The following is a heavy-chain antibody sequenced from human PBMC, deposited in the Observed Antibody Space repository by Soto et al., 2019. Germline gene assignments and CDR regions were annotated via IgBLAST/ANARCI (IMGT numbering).Heavy chain of an antibody. D-gene: IGHD3-9*01. CDR2: ISYDGSNK. Sequence: GGSLRLSCAASGFTFSSYAMHWVRQAPGKGLEWVAVISYDGSNKYYADSVKGRFTISRDNSKNTLYLQMNSLRAEDTAVYYCARMKIRYFDYYGMDVWGQGTTVTVYS. J-gene: IGHJ6*02. V-gene: IGHV3-30-3*01. CDR1: GFTFSSYA. CDR3: ARMKIRYFDYYGMDV.